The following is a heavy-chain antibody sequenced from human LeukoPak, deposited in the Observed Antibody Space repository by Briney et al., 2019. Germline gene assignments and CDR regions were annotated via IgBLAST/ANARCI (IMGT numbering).Heavy chain of an antibody. Sequence: RGGSLRLSCAASGFTFSSYWMRWVRQAPGKGLEWVADIKQDGSEKYYVDSVKGRFTISRDNAKNSLYLQMNSLRAEDTAVYYCARPYYSPFSGTRNDYWGQGTLVTVSS. D-gene: IGHD2-15*01. V-gene: IGHV3-7*01. CDR3: ARPYYSPFSGTRNDY. CDR2: IKQDGSEK. J-gene: IGHJ4*02. CDR1: GFTFSSYW.